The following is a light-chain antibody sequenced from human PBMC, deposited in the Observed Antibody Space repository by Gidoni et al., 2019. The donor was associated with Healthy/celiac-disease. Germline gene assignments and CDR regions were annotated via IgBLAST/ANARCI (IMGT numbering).Light chain of an antibody. CDR3: QQYNNWPRT. CDR2: GAS. V-gene: IGKV3-15*01. J-gene: IGKJ1*01. CDR1: QSVSSN. Sequence: EIVMTQSPATLSVSPGERATLSCRASQSVSSNLAWYQQKPGQAPRLLIYGASTRATGIPAMFSGSGSGTEFTLTISSLQSEDFAVYYCQQYNNWPRTFXQXTKVEIK.